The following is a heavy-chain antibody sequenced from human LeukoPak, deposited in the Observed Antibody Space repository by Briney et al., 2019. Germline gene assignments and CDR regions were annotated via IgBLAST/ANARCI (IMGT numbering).Heavy chain of an antibody. CDR2: ITSNGGST. CDR1: GFTFSLYA. J-gene: IGHJ1*01. CDR3: AYSSGYYH. D-gene: IGHD3-22*01. V-gene: IGHV3-64D*06. Sequence: GGSLRLSCSASGFTFSLYAMHWVRQAPGRVLEYVSAITSNGGSTYYADSVKGRFTISRDNSKNTLYLHMSTLRPEDTAVYYCAYSSGYYHWGQGTLVTISS.